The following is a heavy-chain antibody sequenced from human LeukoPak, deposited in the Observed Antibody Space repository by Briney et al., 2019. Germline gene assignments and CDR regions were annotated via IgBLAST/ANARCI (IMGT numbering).Heavy chain of an antibody. Sequence: SETLSLTCTVSGGSISSGGYYWSWIRQPPGKGLEWIGYIYYSGGTYYNPSLKSRVTISVDTSKNQFSLKLSSVTAADTAVYYCARAEYYDFWSGKSIYNWFDPWGQGTLVTVSS. J-gene: IGHJ5*02. CDR1: GGSISSGGYY. V-gene: IGHV4-30-4*08. D-gene: IGHD3-3*01. CDR3: ARAEYYDFWSGKSIYNWFDP. CDR2: IYYSGGT.